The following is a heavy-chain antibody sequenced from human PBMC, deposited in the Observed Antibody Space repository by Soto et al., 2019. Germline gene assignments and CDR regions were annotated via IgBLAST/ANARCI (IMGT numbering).Heavy chain of an antibody. CDR3: ARGLTTVTGRFDP. D-gene: IGHD4-17*01. J-gene: IGHJ5*02. CDR2: INHSGST. Sequence: PSETLSLTCAVYGGSFSGYYWSWIRQPPGKGLEWIGEINHSGSTNYNPSLKSRVTISVDTSKNQFSLKLSSVTAADTAVYYCARGLTTVTGRFDPWGQGTLVTVSS. CDR1: GGSFSGYY. V-gene: IGHV4-34*01.